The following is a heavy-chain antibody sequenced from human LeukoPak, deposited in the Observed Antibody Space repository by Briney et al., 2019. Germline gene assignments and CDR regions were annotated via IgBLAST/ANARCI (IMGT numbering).Heavy chain of an antibody. V-gene: IGHV4-59*01. D-gene: IGHD3-22*01. CDR3: AREVYDSSVFDY. J-gene: IGHJ4*02. CDR2: IYYSGST. CDR1: GGSISSYY. Sequence: PSETLSLTCTVSGGSISSYYWSWLRQPPGKGLEWIGYIYYSGSTNYNPSLKSRVTISVDMSKNQFSLKLSSVTAADTAVYYCAREVYDSSVFDYWGQGTLVTVSS.